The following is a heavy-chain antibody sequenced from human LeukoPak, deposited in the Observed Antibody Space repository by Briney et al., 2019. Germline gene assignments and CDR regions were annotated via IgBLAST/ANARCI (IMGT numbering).Heavy chain of an antibody. Sequence: TSETLSLTCTVSGGSISSYHWSWIRQHPGKGLEWIGYIYYSGSTYYNPSLKSRVTISVDTSKNQFSLKLSSVTAADTAVYYCARGGSINWFDPWGQGTLVTVSS. CDR2: IYYSGST. CDR3: ARGGSINWFDP. J-gene: IGHJ5*02. V-gene: IGHV4-59*06. CDR1: GGSISSYH. D-gene: IGHD3-10*01.